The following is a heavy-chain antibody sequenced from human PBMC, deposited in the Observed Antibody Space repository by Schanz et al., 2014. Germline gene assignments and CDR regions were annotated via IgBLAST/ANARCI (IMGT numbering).Heavy chain of an antibody. CDR2: INSDGTKR. CDR1: GFTLSSYG. CDR3: ARDGYSVVVISTTESFDI. V-gene: IGHV3-33*08. J-gene: IGHJ3*02. D-gene: IGHD2-21*01. Sequence: QVRLVESGGGVVQPGRSLRLSCAASGFTLSSYGMHWVRQAPGKGLEWVAFINSDGTKRFYADSVKSRFTISRDNSRNTLYLQMNRLRAEDTAVYYCARDGYSVVVISTTESFDIWGQGTMVTVSP.